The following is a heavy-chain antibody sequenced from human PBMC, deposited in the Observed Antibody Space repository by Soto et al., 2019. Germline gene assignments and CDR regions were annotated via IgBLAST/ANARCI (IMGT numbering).Heavy chain of an antibody. J-gene: IGHJ4*02. V-gene: IGHV3-43*01. CDR1: GFSFEDYM. D-gene: IGHD1-26*01. CDR2: ISWDGDTT. Sequence: EARLVESGGTVVQPGGSLRLSCVASGFSFEDYMMHWVRQVPGKGLEWLSLISWDGDTTYYADSVAGRFTISRDNSKNSLYLQMNSLRTEDTAFYYCAKGGQSGSSDHWGQGTLVTVSS. CDR3: AKGGQSGSSDH.